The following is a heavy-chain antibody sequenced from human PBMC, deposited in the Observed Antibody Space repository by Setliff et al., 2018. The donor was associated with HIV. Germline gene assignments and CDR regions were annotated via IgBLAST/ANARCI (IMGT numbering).Heavy chain of an antibody. Sequence: SETLSLTCTVSGGSMNSGGYYWTWIRQHPGKGLEWIGYIYASGSPDYNPSLESRVTISSDMSNNQFSLKVTSVTAADTAVYYCARDTWLRLIWYGFDIWGQGTLVTVSS. D-gene: IGHD5-12*01. CDR1: GGSMNSGGYY. J-gene: IGHJ3*02. V-gene: IGHV4-30-4*01. CDR2: IYASGSP. CDR3: ARDTWLRLIWYGFDI.